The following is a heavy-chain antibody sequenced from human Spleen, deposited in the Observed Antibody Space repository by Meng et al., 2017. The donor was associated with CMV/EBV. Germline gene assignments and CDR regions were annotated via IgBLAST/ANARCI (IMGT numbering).Heavy chain of an antibody. D-gene: IGHD2-2*01. CDR2: IKQDGSEK. V-gene: IGHV3-7*01. J-gene: IGHJ4*02. CDR1: GFTFSSYW. Sequence: GGSLRLSCAASGFTFSSYWMSWVRQAPGKGLEWVANIKQDGSEKYYVDSVKGRFTISRDNAKNSLYLQMNSLRAEDTAVYYCARYCSSTSCYNFDYWGQGTLVTVSS. CDR3: ARYCSSTSCYNFDY.